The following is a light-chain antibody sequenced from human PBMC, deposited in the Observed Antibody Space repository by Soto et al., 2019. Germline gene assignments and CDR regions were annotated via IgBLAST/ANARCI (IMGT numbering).Light chain of an antibody. J-gene: IGLJ2*01. CDR1: KLGDKY. CDR3: QAWDSTSVV. Sequence: SYELTQPPSVSVSPGQTASVTCSGDKLGDKYVSWYQQKPGQSPVLVIYQDTKRPSGIPERFSGSNYGNTATLTISGTQALDEADYYCQAWDSTSVVFGGGTKLTVL. V-gene: IGLV3-1*01. CDR2: QDT.